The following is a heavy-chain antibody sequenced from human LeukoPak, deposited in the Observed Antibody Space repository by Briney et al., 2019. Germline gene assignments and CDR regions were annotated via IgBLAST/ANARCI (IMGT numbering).Heavy chain of an antibody. J-gene: IGHJ5*02. CDR3: ARSNYGGHSGVWFNP. CDR2: ILPIFDTG. CDR1: GGTFSSYA. Sequence: ASVKVSCKASGGTFSSYAISWVRQAPGQGLEWMGGILPIFDTGNYAQKLQGRVTVTADASTSTAYMELSSLRSEDTAVYYCARSNYGGHSGVWFNPWGQGTLVTVSS. D-gene: IGHD4-23*01. V-gene: IGHV1-69*13.